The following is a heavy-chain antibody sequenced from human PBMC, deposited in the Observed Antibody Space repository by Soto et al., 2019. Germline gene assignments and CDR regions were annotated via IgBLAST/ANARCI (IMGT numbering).Heavy chain of an antibody. D-gene: IGHD3-22*01. CDR1: GYTFTGYY. CDR3: ARGVVITLAYNWFDP. Sequence: ASVKVSCKASGYTFTGYYMHWVRQAPGQGLEWMGWINPNSGGTNYAQKFQGWVTMTRDTSISTAYMELSGLRSDDTAVYYCARGVVITLAYNWFDPWGQGTLVTVSS. CDR2: INPNSGGT. J-gene: IGHJ5*02. V-gene: IGHV1-2*04.